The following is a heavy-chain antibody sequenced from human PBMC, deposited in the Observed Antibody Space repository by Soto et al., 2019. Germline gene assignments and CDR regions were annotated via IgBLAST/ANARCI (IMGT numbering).Heavy chain of an antibody. D-gene: IGHD3-3*01. CDR1: GFTFSSYT. V-gene: IGHV3-64*01. CDR2: ISSNGGST. CDR3: ARAADYYDFWSGDGYYGMDV. Sequence: PGGSLRLSCAASGFTFSSYTMHWVRQAPGKGLEYVSAISSNGGSTYYASSVKGRFTISRDNSKNSLYLQMNSLRAEDTAVYYCARAADYYDFWSGDGYYGMDVWGQGTTVTVSS. J-gene: IGHJ6*02.